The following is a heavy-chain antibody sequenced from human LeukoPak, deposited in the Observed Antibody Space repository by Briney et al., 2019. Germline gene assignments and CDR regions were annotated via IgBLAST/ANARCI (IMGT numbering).Heavy chain of an antibody. CDR1: GGSFSGYY. Sequence: SETLSLTCAVYGGSFSGYYWSWIRQPPGKGLEWIGEINHSGSSNYNPSLKSRVTISVDTSKNQFSLKLSSVTATDTAVYYCARRITYYYDSKKGNWFDPWGQGTLVTVSS. V-gene: IGHV4-34*01. CDR2: INHSGSS. CDR3: ARRITYYYDSKKGNWFDP. D-gene: IGHD3-22*01. J-gene: IGHJ5*02.